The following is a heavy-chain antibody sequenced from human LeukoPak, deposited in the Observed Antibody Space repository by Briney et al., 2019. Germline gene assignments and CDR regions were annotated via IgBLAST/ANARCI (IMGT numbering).Heavy chain of an antibody. J-gene: IGHJ5*02. Sequence: SETLSLTCTVSGGSISSYYWSWIRQPPGKGLEWIGYIYYSGSTNYNPSLKSRVTISVDTSKNQFSLKLSSVTAADTAVCYCARESGSYLRWFDPWGQGTLVTVSS. V-gene: IGHV4-59*01. CDR3: ARESGSYLRWFDP. D-gene: IGHD1-26*01. CDR2: IYYSGST. CDR1: GGSISSYY.